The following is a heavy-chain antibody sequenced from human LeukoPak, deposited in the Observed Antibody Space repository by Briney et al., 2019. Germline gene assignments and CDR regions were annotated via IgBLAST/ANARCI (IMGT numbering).Heavy chain of an antibody. CDR3: AGLVVPAALDAFDI. D-gene: IGHD2-2*01. Sequence: PSETLSLTCTVSGGSISSGDYYWSWIRQPPGKGLEWIGYIYYSGSTYYNPSLKSRVTISVDTSKNQFSLKLSSVTAADTAVYYCAGLVVPAALDAFDIWGQGTMVTVSS. V-gene: IGHV4-30-4*08. CDR2: IYYSGST. J-gene: IGHJ3*02. CDR1: GGSISSGDYY.